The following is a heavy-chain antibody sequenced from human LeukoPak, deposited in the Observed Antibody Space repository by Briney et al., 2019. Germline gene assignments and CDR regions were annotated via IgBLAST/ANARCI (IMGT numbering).Heavy chain of an antibody. Sequence: ASVKVSCKASGYTFTGYYMHWVRQAPGQGLEWMGRINPNSGGTNYAQKFQGRVTMTRDTSIGTAYMELSRLRSDDTAVYYCARDRVIAARPFPTFDYWGQGTLVTVSS. D-gene: IGHD6-6*01. V-gene: IGHV1-2*06. CDR2: INPNSGGT. CDR3: ARDRVIAARPFPTFDY. J-gene: IGHJ4*02. CDR1: GYTFTGYY.